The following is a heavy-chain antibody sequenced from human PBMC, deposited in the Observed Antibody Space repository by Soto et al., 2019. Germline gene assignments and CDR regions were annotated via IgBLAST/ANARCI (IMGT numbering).Heavy chain of an antibody. CDR1: GGSFSGYY. V-gene: IGHV4-34*01. CDR2: INHSGST. CDR3: ARAPNINPTSPSVFDP. Sequence: PSETLSLTCAVYGGSFSGYYWSWIRQPPGKGLEWIGEINHSGSTNYNPSLKSRVTISVDTSKNQFSLKLSSVTAADTAVYYCARAPNINPTSPSVFDPWGQGTLVTVSS. J-gene: IGHJ5*02.